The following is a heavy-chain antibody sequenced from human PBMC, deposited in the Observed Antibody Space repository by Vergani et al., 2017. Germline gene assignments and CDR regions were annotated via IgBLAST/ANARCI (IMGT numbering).Heavy chain of an antibody. CDR1: GFTLSNYD. D-gene: IGHD3-16*01. CDR3: AKHFRGWGIDY. J-gene: IGHJ4*02. V-gene: IGHV3-30*02. CDR2: IQFDGSNQ. Sequence: QVQLVESGGGVVQRGGSLRLSCATSGFTLSNYDMQWIRQGPGQGLEFVAFIQFDGSNQYYADSVKGRFTLSRDFSKNTLYLKMNSLRTDDTATYYCAKHFRGWGIDYWGQGTQVIVSS.